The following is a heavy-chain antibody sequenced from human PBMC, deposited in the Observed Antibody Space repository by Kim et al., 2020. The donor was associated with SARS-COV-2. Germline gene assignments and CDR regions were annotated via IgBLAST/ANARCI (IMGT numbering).Heavy chain of an antibody. CDR2: ISSSRSTI. D-gene: IGHD1-26*01. V-gene: IGHV3-48*02. Sequence: GGSLRLSCAASGFTFSSYSMNWVRQAPGKGLEWVSYISSSRSTIYYADSVKGRFNISRDNAKNSLYLQMNSLRDEDTAVYYCARDDPRIGGELLFWFDPWGQGTLVTVSS. CDR3: ARDDPRIGGELLFWFDP. CDR1: GFTFSSYS. J-gene: IGHJ5*02.